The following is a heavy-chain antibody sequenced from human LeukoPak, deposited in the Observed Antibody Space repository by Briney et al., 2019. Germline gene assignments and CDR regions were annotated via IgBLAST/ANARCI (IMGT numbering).Heavy chain of an antibody. J-gene: IGHJ4*02. V-gene: IGHV4-4*02. CDR1: GGSIGSSNW. Sequence: SGTLSLTCAVSGGSIGSSNWWSWVRQPPGKGLEWIGEIYHSGSTNYNPSLKSRVTISVDKSKNQFSLKLSSVTAADTAVYYCASYGVAGTHFDYWGQGTLVTVSS. CDR3: ASYGVAGTHFDY. D-gene: IGHD6-19*01. CDR2: IYHSGST.